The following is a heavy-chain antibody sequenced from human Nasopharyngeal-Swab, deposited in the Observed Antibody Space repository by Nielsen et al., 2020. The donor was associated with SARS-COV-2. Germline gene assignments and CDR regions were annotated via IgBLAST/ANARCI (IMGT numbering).Heavy chain of an antibody. CDR3: ARSYYGSGRFDY. D-gene: IGHD3-10*01. V-gene: IGHV1-69*06. CDR1: GGTFSSYA. CDR2: IIPIFGTA. J-gene: IGHJ4*02. Sequence: SVKVSCKASGGTFSSYAISWVRPAPGQGLEWMGGIIPIFGTASYAQKFQGRVTIPADKSTSTAYMELSSLRSEDTAVYYCARSYYGSGRFDYWGQGTLGTVSS.